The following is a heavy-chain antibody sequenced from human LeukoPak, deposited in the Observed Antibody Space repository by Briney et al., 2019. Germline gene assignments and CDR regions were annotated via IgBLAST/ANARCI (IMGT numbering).Heavy chain of an antibody. J-gene: IGHJ4*02. Sequence: SETLSLTCTVSGGSISSANYYWDWIRQPPGKGLEWIGSIYYSGSTYYNPSLRSRVTISIDTSKNQLSLKLISETAADTAVYYCARDTLVWGRPGYFDYWGQGTQVTVSS. D-gene: IGHD3-3*01. CDR1: GGSISSANYY. CDR2: IYYSGST. V-gene: IGHV4-39*07. CDR3: ARDTLVWGRPGYFDY.